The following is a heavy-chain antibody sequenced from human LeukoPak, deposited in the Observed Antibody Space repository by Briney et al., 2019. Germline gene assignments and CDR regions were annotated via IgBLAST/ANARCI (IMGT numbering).Heavy chain of an antibody. CDR1: GFTFSDYD. Sequence: GGSLRLSCAASGFTFSDYDMSWIRQAPGKGQEWVSYISSSGSTIYYADSVKGRFTISRDNAKNSLYLQMNSLRAEDTAVYYCARLYSGSWYGDLSGYWGQGTLVTVSS. V-gene: IGHV3-11*01. CDR3: ARLYSGSWYGDLSGY. CDR2: ISSSGSTI. J-gene: IGHJ4*02. D-gene: IGHD6-13*01.